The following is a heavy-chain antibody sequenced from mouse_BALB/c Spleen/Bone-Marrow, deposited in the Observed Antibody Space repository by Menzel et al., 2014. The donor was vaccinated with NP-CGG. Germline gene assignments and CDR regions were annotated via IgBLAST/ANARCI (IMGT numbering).Heavy chain of an antibody. J-gene: IGHJ4*01. V-gene: IGHV14-4*02. CDR1: GFNIXDYY. Sequence: EVQLQQSGAELVRSGASVKLSCTASGFNIXDYYMHWVKQRPEQGLEWIGWIDPENGDTEYAPKFQGKATMTADTSSNTANLQLSSLTSEDTSVYYCNARYYYAMDYWGQGTSVTVSS. CDR2: IDPENGDT. CDR3: NARYYYAMDY.